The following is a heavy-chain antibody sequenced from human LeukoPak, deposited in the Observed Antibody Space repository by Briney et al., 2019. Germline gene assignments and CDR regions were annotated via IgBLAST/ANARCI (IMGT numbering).Heavy chain of an antibody. D-gene: IGHD3-16*01. CDR1: GFTFSTYS. J-gene: IGHJ3*02. V-gene: IGHV3-21*01. Sequence: PGGSLRLSCAASGFTFSTYSMNWGRQAPGEGLEWVSSISSSSRYIYYADSVKGRFTISTDNAKDSLYLQMNSLRAEDTAVYYCAGGGDYEFDIWGQGTMVTVSS. CDR2: ISSSSRYI. CDR3: AGGGDYEFDI.